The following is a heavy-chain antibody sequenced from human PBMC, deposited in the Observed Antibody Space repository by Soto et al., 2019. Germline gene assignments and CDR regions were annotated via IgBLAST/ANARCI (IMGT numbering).Heavy chain of an antibody. CDR3: ARLSGRNNGVCYRFDY. D-gene: IGHD2-8*01. Sequence: GESLKIFCKGSGYSFPSYCIGLVRQMPGKGRGWGGIVYPDDYDNRYSTLFQGQVTISADKSTSTPYLQWSSLKASDTAMYYCARLSGRNNGVCYRFDYWGQGTLVTVSS. CDR1: GYSFPSYC. V-gene: IGHV5-51*01. J-gene: IGHJ4*02. CDR2: VYPDDYDN.